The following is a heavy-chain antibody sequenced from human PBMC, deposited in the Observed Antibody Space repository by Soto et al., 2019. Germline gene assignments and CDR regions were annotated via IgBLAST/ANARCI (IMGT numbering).Heavy chain of an antibody. CDR3: AKARYCSGGSCWFDP. V-gene: IGHV3-23*01. D-gene: IGHD2-15*01. J-gene: IGHJ5*02. CDR1: GFTFSSYA. CDR2: ISGSGGST. Sequence: EVQLLESGGGLVQPGGSLRLSCAASGFTFSSYAMSWVRQAPGKGLEWVSAISGSGGSTYYADSVKGRFTISRDNSKNTLYLQMNSRRAEDTAVYYCAKARYCSGGSCWFDPWGQGTLVTVSS.